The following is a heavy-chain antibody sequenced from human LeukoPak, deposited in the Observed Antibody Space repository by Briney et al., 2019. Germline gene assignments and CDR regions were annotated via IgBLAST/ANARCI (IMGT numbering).Heavy chain of an antibody. V-gene: IGHV1-3*03. CDR3: AREGYEPDAFDI. Sequence: ASVKVSCKASGYTFTSYAMHWVRQAPGQRLEWMGWINAGNGNTKDSQEFQGRVTITRDTSASTAYMELSSLRSEDTAVYYCAREGYEPDAFDIWGQGTMVTVSS. D-gene: IGHD2-15*01. CDR1: GYTFTSYA. CDR2: INAGNGNT. J-gene: IGHJ3*02.